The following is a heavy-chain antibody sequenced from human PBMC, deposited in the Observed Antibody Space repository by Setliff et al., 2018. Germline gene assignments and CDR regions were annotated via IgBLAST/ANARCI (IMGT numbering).Heavy chain of an antibody. CDR1: GGTFSSYA. CDR2: IIPIFGTA. D-gene: IGHD6-19*01. J-gene: IGHJ3*02. V-gene: IGHV1-69*05. CDR3: ATGYSSGWSGFDAFDI. Sequence: SVKVSCKASGGTFSSYAISWVRQAPGQGLEWMGGIIPIFGTANYAQKFQGRITITTDESTSTAYMELSSLRSEDTAVYYCATGYSSGWSGFDAFDIWGQGTMVTVSS.